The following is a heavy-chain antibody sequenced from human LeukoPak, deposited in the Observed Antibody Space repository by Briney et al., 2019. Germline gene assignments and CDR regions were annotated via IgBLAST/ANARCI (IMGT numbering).Heavy chain of an antibody. D-gene: IGHD3-10*01. CDR2: MDENGNEI. CDR1: GFIFSDFS. Sequence: PGGSLRLSCAVSGFIFSDFSMSWVRQAPGKGLEWVAKMDENGNEIFYVDSVKGRFTISRDNAKNSLYLQMNRLRADDTAVYYCARENRGFITRPIDYWGQGTLVTVSS. V-gene: IGHV3-7*01. J-gene: IGHJ4*02. CDR3: ARENRGFITRPIDY.